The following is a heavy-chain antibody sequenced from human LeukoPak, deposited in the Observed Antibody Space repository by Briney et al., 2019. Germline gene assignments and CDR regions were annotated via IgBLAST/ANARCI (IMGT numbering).Heavy chain of an antibody. CDR3: ARDYSYALDV. D-gene: IGHD2-21*01. J-gene: IGHJ6*02. CDR1: GFTFSSYW. CDR2: INGGGSST. V-gene: IGHV3-74*01. Sequence: GSLCHSCAASGFTFSSYWMHWVGQAPGKGLVWVSRINGGGSSTTYAESVRGRFTISRDNAKNPLYLQMHSLRPEDTAVYYCARDYSYALDVWGRGNGVTVSS.